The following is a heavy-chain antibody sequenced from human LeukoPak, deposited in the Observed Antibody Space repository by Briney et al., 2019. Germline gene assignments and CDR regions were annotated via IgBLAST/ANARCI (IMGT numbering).Heavy chain of an antibody. D-gene: IGHD3/OR15-3a*01. CDR2: MNPNSGNT. V-gene: IGHV1-8*01. J-gene: IGHJ6*03. Sequence: GASVKVSCKASGYTFTSYDINWVRQATGQGLEWIGWMNPNSGNTGYAQKFQGRVTMTKNTSTTTAYMELSSLRSEDTAVYYCARALSWTTESYYYMDVWGKGTTVTVSS. CDR3: ARALSWTTESYYYMDV. CDR1: GYTFTSYD.